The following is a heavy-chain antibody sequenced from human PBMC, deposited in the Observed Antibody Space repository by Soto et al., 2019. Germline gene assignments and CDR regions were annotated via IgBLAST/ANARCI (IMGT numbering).Heavy chain of an antibody. V-gene: IGHV1-18*01. Sequence: QVQLVQSGPEVKKPGASVMLSCKASGYTFTTYGVRWVRQAPGLGLEWMGWISAYNGNTNYAQKFHGRVTMTTDASAKTAYLELRSLSSDETAVYYCARQEGHIEPMIGEFDFWGQGTLVTVSS. CDR1: GYTFTTYG. D-gene: IGHD3-10*02. CDR3: ARQEGHIEPMIGEFDF. CDR2: ISAYNGNT. J-gene: IGHJ4*02.